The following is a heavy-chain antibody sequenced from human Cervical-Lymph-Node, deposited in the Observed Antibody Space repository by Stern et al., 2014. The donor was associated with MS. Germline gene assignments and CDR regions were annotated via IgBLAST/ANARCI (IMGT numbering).Heavy chain of an antibody. Sequence: VQLLESGAEVKKPGASVKVSCTASGYTFTGFFLHWVRQAPGQGLEWVGWINPNTGVTKSAQKFQGWVTLTRDTSINTVYMELNRLKSDDTAVFYCARGYPFFDNWGQGTLATVSS. D-gene: IGHD2-15*01. J-gene: IGHJ4*02. CDR3: ARGYPFFDN. CDR1: GYTFTGFF. V-gene: IGHV1-2*04. CDR2: INPNTGVT.